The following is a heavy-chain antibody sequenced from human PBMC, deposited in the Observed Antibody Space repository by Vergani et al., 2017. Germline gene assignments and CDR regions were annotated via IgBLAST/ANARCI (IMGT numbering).Heavy chain of an antibody. CDR2: IIPIFGTA. CDR3: ARASMPVAAVGGAFDI. D-gene: IGHD6-19*01. V-gene: IGHV1-69*06. J-gene: IGHJ3*02. Sequence: QVQLVQSGAEVKKPGSSVKVSCKASGGTFSSYAISWVRQAPGQGLEWMGGIIPIFGTANYAQKFQGRVTITADKSTSTAYMELSSRRSEDTAVYYCARASMPVAAVGGAFDIWGQGTMVTVSS. CDR1: GGTFSSYA.